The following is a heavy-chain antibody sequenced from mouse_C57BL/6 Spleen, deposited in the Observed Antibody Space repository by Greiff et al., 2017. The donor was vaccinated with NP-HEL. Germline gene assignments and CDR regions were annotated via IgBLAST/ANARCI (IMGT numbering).Heavy chain of an antibody. J-gene: IGHJ2*01. D-gene: IGHD2-2*01. V-gene: IGHV3-6*01. Sequence: EVQLQESGPGLVKPSQSLSLTCSVTGYSITSGYYWNWIRQFPGNKLEWMGYISYDGSNNYNPSLKNRISITRDTSKNQFFLKLNSVTTEDTATYYCARDEGVTFDYWGQGTTLTVSS. CDR3: ARDEGVTFDY. CDR2: ISYDGSN. CDR1: GYSITSGYY.